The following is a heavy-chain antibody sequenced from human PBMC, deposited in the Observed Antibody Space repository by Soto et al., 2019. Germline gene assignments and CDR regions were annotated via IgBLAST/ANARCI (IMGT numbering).Heavy chain of an antibody. V-gene: IGHV1-2*02. J-gene: IGHJ4*02. CDR3: ARDSRNDGYDY. Sequence: ASVKVSCKASGYTFTSYAMHWVRQAPGQRLEWMGWINPNSGGTNYAQKFQGRVTMTRDTSISTAYMELSRLRSDDTAVYYCARDSRNDGYDYWGQGTLVTVSS. D-gene: IGHD1-1*01. CDR2: INPNSGGT. CDR1: GYTFTSYA.